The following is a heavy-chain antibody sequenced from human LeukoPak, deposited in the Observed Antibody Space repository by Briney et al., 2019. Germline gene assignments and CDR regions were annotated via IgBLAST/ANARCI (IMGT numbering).Heavy chain of an antibody. D-gene: IGHD3-9*01. V-gene: IGHV4-38-2*01. Sequence: GSLRLSCAASGFTFTGYAMSWIRQPPGKGLEWIGSIYHSGSTFYNPSLKSRVTISVDTAKNQFSLKLSSVTAADTAVYYCASEHTRHYDILTGYSTPYFDYWGQGTLVTVSS. J-gene: IGHJ4*02. CDR1: GFTFTGYA. CDR2: IYHSGST. CDR3: ASEHTRHYDILTGYSTPYFDY.